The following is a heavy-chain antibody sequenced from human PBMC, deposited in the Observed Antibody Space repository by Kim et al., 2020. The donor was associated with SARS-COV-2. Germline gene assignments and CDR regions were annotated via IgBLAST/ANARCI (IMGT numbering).Heavy chain of an antibody. V-gene: IGHV1-2*02. Sequence: ASVKVSCKASGYTFTGYYMHWVRQAPGQGLEWMGWINPNSGGTNYAQKFQGRVTMTRDTSISTAYMELSRLRSDDTAVYYCARVVIEAEYSSSWYAGVDKAFDIWGQGTMVTVSS. CDR2: INPNSGGT. CDR3: ARVVIEAEYSSSWYAGVDKAFDI. CDR1: GYTFTGYY. J-gene: IGHJ3*02. D-gene: IGHD6-13*01.